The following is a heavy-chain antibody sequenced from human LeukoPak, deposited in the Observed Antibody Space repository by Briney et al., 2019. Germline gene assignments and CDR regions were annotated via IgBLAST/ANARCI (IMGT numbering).Heavy chain of an antibody. CDR1: GFTFDDYA. Sequence: GGSLRLSCAASGFTFDDYAMHWVRQAPGKGLEWVSGISWNSGSIGYADSVKGRFTISRDNAKNSLHLQMNSLRAEDTAVYYCAELGITMIGGVWGKGTTVTISS. J-gene: IGHJ6*04. CDR3: AELGITMIGGV. CDR2: ISWNSGSI. D-gene: IGHD3-10*02. V-gene: IGHV3-9*01.